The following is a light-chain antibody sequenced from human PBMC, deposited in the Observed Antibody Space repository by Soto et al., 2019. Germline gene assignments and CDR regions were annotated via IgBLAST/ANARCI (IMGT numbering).Light chain of an antibody. CDR2: GAS. J-gene: IGKJ4*01. CDR3: QHYRTS. CDR1: QSVSSSY. V-gene: IGKV3-20*01. Sequence: EIVLTQSPGTLSLSPGERATLSCRASQSVSSSYLAWYQQKPGQAPRQLISGASSRATGIPDRFSDSGSGTDFTLTITRLEPEDFAVYYCQHYRTSFGGGTRVEIK.